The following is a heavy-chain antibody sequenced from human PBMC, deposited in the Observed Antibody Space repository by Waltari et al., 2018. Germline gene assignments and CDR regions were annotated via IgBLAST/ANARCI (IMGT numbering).Heavy chain of an antibody. CDR3: ARRKSIAARAFDP. D-gene: IGHD6-6*01. V-gene: IGHV1-8*01. CDR2: MNPNSGNT. Sequence: WVRQATGPGLEWMGWMNPNSGNTGYAQKFQGRVTMTRNTSISTAYMELSSLRSEDTAVYYCARRKSIAARAFDPWDQGTLVTVSS. J-gene: IGHJ5*02.